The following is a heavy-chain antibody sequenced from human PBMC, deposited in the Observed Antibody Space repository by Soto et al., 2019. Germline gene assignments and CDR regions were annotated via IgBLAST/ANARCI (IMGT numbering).Heavy chain of an antibody. Sequence: QVQLQESGPGLVKPSGTLSLTCAVSGASLRSNNWWSWVRQPPGKGLEWIGEIFHSGSTHYNPSLKPRVTISVDTSKNQFSLRLSSVTAAATAVYYCARVYGGSYSDSWGQGTLVTVSS. V-gene: IGHV4-4*02. D-gene: IGHD1-26*01. CDR2: IFHSGST. CDR3: ARVYGGSYSDS. CDR1: GASLRSNNW. J-gene: IGHJ4*02.